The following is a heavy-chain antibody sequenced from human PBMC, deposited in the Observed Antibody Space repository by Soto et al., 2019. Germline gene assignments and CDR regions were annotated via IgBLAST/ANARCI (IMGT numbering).Heavy chain of an antibody. J-gene: IGHJ6*02. CDR1: GFTFSSYE. CDR3: AREIRVYCSSTSCYTHYGMDV. Sequence: GGSLRLFCAASGFTFSSYEMNWVRQAPGKGLEWVSYISSSGSTIYYADSVKGRFTISRDNAKNSLYLQMNSLRAEDTAVYYCAREIRVYCSSTSCYTHYGMDVWGQGTTVTVSS. CDR2: ISSSGSTI. D-gene: IGHD2-2*02. V-gene: IGHV3-48*03.